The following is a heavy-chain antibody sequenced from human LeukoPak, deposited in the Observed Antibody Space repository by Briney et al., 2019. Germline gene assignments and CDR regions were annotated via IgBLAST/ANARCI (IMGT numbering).Heavy chain of an antibody. Sequence: SATLSLTCTVSGGSISSYHWSWIQQPPGKGLEWIGYLYYRGITNYNPSLKSRVTISVDTSKNQFSLMLSSVTAADTAVYYCASRNGNYPYYFDYWGQGTLVTVSS. CDR1: GGSISSYH. CDR2: LYYRGIT. V-gene: IGHV4-59*08. CDR3: ASRNGNYPYYFDY. J-gene: IGHJ4*02. D-gene: IGHD1-7*01.